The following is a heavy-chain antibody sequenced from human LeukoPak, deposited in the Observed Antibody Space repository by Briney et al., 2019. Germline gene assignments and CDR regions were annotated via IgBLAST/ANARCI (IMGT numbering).Heavy chain of an antibody. V-gene: IGHV3-7*01. Sequence: GGSLRLSCVGSRFIFSNYWLTWVRQAPGNGLECVANIKQDGSEKSYVDSVKGRFTISRDNAKNSVYLQMNSLGVEDTAVYYCARGCVSSESYYTVDYWGQGTLVTVSS. CDR1: RFIFSNYW. CDR3: ARGCVSSESYYTVDY. J-gene: IGHJ4*02. CDR2: IKQDGSEK. D-gene: IGHD1-26*01.